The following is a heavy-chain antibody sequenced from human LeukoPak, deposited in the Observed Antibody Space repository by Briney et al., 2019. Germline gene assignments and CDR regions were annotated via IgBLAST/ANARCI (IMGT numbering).Heavy chain of an antibody. Sequence: GGSLRFSCAASGFTFSSYWMHWVRQAPGKGLVWVSRINSDGSSTSYADSVKGRFTISRDNAKNTLYLQMNSLRAEDTAVYYCARVGYCSSTSCYVKGGNWFDPWGQGTLVTVSS. V-gene: IGHV3-74*01. CDR1: GFTFSSYW. CDR3: ARVGYCSSTSCYVKGGNWFDP. CDR2: INSDGSST. D-gene: IGHD2-2*01. J-gene: IGHJ5*02.